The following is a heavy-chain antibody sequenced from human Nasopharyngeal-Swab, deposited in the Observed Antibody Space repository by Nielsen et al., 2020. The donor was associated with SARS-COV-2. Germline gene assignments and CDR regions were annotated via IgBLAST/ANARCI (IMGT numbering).Heavy chain of an antibody. CDR3: ARVGWYYDFWSGSQNWFDP. CDR2: IIPIFGTA. V-gene: IGHV1-69*06. J-gene: IGHJ5*02. D-gene: IGHD3-3*01. Sequence: WVRQAPGQGLEWMGGIIPIFGTANYTQKFQGRVTITADKSTSTAYMELSSLRSEDTAVYYCARVGWYYDFWSGSQNWFDPWGQGTLVTVSS.